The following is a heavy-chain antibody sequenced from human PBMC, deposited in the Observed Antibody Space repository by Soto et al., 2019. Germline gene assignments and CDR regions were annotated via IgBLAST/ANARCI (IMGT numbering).Heavy chain of an antibody. D-gene: IGHD6-19*01. Sequence: GGSLSLSCEASGFNFIKFAMGWVRQAPGEGLEWVSGISCCGGSTFYADSVKGRFSLARDDSKNTLSLQLNSLRVEDTAHYYCAKADGEQWLIPHLDNWGQGTQVTVSS. J-gene: IGHJ1*01. CDR2: ISCCGGST. CDR3: AKADGEQWLIPHLDN. CDR1: GFNFIKFA. V-gene: IGHV3-23*01.